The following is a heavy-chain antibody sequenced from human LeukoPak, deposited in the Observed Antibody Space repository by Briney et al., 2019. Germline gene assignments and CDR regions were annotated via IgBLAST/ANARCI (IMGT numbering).Heavy chain of an antibody. CDR1: GFTFSSYS. V-gene: IGHV4-59*01. J-gene: IGHJ6*02. CDR3: ARAIPTYDFWSGYYTGPDYYGMDV. D-gene: IGHD3-3*01. CDR2: IYYSGST. Sequence: GSLRLSCAASGFTFSSYSMNWVRQPPGKGLEWIGYIYYSGSTNYNPSLKSRVAISVDTSKNQFSLKLSSVTAADTAVYYCARAIPTYDFWSGYYTGPDYYGMDVWGQGTTVTVSS.